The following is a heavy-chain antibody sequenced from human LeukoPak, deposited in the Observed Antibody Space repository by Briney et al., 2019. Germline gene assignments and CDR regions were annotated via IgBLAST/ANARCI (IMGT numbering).Heavy chain of an antibody. J-gene: IGHJ4*02. Sequence: GGSLRLSCAASGYTFSSYAMSWVRQAPGKGLEWVSAISGSGGSTYYADSVKGRFTISRDNSKNTLYLQMNSLRAEDTAVYYCAKDLAVTPSLFDYWGQGTLVTVSS. V-gene: IGHV3-23*01. CDR1: GYTFSSYA. CDR2: ISGSGGST. D-gene: IGHD4-17*01. CDR3: AKDLAVTPSLFDY.